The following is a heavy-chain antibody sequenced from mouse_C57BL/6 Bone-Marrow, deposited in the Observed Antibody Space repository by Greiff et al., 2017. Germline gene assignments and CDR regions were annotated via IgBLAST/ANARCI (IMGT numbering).Heavy chain of an antibody. Sequence: QVQLKQSGAELVKPGASVKISCKASGYAFSSYWMNWVKQRPGKGLEWIGQIYPGDGDTNYNGKFKGKATLTADKSSRTAYMQLSSLTSEDSAVYFCARGGDDYDEDDYWGQGTTLTVSS. D-gene: IGHD2-4*01. J-gene: IGHJ2*01. CDR2: IYPGDGDT. CDR3: ARGGDDYDEDDY. V-gene: IGHV1-80*01. CDR1: GYAFSSYW.